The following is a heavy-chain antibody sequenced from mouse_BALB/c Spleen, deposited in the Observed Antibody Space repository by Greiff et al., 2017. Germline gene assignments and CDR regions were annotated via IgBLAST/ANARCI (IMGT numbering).Heavy chain of an antibody. D-gene: IGHD1-1*01. Sequence: EVKLMESGGGLVQPGGSRKLSCAASGFTFSSFGMHWVRQAPEKGLEWVAYISSGSSTIYYADTVKGRFTISRDNPKNTLFLQMTSLRSEDTAMYYCARSHYGSSYGFDYWGQGTTLTVSS. V-gene: IGHV5-17*02. CDR3: ARSHYGSSYGFDY. CDR1: GFTFSSFG. J-gene: IGHJ2*01. CDR2: ISSGSSTI.